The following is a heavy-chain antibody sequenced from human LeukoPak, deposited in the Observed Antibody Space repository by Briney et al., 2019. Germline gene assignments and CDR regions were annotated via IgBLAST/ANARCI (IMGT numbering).Heavy chain of an antibody. J-gene: IGHJ4*02. CDR1: GCSISSYY. D-gene: IGHD1-20*01. CDR3: ASLRGDNWNYYDY. Sequence: PSETLSLTCSVSGCSISSYYWSWIRQTAGKGLEWIGRIYSSGSTNYNPSLKSRVTMSVDMSKNQFSLKLSSVTAADAAVYYCASLRGDNWNYYDYWGQGILVTVSS. V-gene: IGHV4-4*07. CDR2: IYSSGST.